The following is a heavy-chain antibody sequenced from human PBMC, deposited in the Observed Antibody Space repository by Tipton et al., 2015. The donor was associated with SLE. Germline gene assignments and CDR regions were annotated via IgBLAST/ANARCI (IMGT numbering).Heavy chain of an antibody. CDR1: GGSISSSRYY. D-gene: IGHD6-13*01. Sequence: TLSLTCTVSGGSISSSRYYWGWIRQPPGKGLEWIGSIYYSGSTYTYPNPSLESRVTISVDTSKNQFSLKLTSVTAADTAVYYCAKLPRLPFGFSSSWYRDYWGQGTLVTVSS. J-gene: IGHJ4*02. CDR2: IYYSGSTYT. V-gene: IGHV4-39*01. CDR3: AKLPRLPFGFSSSWYRDY.